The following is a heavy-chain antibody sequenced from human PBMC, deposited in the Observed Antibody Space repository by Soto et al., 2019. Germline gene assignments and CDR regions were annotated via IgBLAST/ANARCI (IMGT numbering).Heavy chain of an antibody. CDR3: ARSPIVLRGEFDS. CDR2: ITQSEHT. J-gene: IGHJ4*02. D-gene: IGHD2-8*01. Sequence: QVQVQQWGAGLLKPSETLSLTCAVYGTSFSGYYWTWIRQPPGKGLEWIGDITQSEHTKYNPSLGSRVTISLVSSYNQFSLKLNSLTAADTAVYYCARSPIVLRGEFDSWGQGTLVSVSS. V-gene: IGHV4-34*02. CDR1: GTSFSGYY.